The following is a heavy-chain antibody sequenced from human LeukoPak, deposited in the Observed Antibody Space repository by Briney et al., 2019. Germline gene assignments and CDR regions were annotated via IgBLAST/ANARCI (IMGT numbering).Heavy chain of an antibody. V-gene: IGHV4-39*07. CDR3: ARALGYSSGWYLSYYYYYMDV. J-gene: IGHJ6*03. CDR2: IYYSGST. D-gene: IGHD6-19*01. CDR1: GGSISSSSYY. Sequence: SETLSLTCTVSGGSISSSSYYWGWIRQPPGKGLEWIGSIYYSGSTYYNPSLESRVTISVDTSKNQFSLKLSSVTAADTAVYYCARALGYSSGWYLSYYYYYMDVWGKGTTVTVSS.